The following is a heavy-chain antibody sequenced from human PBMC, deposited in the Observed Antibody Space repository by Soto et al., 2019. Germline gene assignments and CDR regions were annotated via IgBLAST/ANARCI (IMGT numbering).Heavy chain of an antibody. D-gene: IGHD2-2*01. CDR2: ISYDGSNK. Sequence: GGSLRLSCAASGFTFSSYGMHWVRQAPGKGLEWVAVISYDGSNKYYADSVKGRFTISRDNSKNTLYLQMNSLRAEDTAVYYCAKDRPRWWDIVVVPAARPMDVWGQGTTVTVSS. J-gene: IGHJ6*02. V-gene: IGHV3-30*18. CDR1: GFTFSSYG. CDR3: AKDRPRWWDIVVVPAARPMDV.